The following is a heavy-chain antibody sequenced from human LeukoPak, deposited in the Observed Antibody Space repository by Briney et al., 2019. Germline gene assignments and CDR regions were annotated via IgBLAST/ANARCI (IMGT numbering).Heavy chain of an antibody. CDR2: INSKSGGT. CDR1: GYTFTGYY. D-gene: IGHD6-6*01. Sequence: ASVKVSCKASGYTFTGYYMHWVRQAPGQGLEWMGRINSKSGGTNYAQKFQGRVTITRDTSISTAYMDITSLRFDDTAVYYCARARQYSSSSLDYWGQGTQVTVSS. V-gene: IGHV1-2*06. CDR3: ARARQYSSSSLDY. J-gene: IGHJ4*02.